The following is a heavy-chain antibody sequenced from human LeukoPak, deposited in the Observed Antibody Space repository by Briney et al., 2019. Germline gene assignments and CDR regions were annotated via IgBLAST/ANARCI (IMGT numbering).Heavy chain of an antibody. J-gene: IGHJ4*02. CDR3: AKDGYTSGWYPPDY. CDR1: GFTFSSYA. Sequence: GGSLRLSCAASGFTFSSYAMSWVRQAPGKGLEWVSAISGSGASTYYADSVKGRFTISRDNSKNTLYLQMSSLRAEDTAVYYCAKDGYTSGWYPPDYWGQGTLVTVSS. V-gene: IGHV3-23*01. D-gene: IGHD6-19*01. CDR2: ISGSGAST.